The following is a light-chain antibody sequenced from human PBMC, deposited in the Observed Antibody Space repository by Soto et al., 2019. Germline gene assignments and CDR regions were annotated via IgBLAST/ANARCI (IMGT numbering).Light chain of an antibody. CDR1: QSVNSGY. J-gene: IGKJ2*01. CDR2: AAS. V-gene: IGKV3-20*01. CDR3: HQFGTSPRYT. Sequence: EIVLTQSPGTLSLSPGERATLSCRASQSVNSGYLAWYQQKPGQAPRLLIYAASTRATGVPDRFSGGGSGTDFTLTISRLEPEDYAVYYCHQFGTSPRYTFGQGTKLEIK.